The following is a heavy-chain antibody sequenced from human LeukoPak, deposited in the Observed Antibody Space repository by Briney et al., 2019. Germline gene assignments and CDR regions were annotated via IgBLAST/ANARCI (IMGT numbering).Heavy chain of an antibody. Sequence: GGSLRLSCAASGFTFSSYGMHWVRQAPGKGLEWVAVISYDGSNKYYADSVKGRFTISRDNSKNTLYLQMNSLRAEDTAVYYCAKEWSVSGYDSTLFDYWGQGTLVTVSS. D-gene: IGHD5-12*01. CDR2: ISYDGSNK. V-gene: IGHV3-30*18. CDR3: AKEWSVSGYDSTLFDY. CDR1: GFTFSSYG. J-gene: IGHJ4*02.